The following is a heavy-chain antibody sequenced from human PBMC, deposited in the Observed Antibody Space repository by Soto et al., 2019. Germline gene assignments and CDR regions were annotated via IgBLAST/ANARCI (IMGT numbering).Heavy chain of an antibody. D-gene: IGHD3-22*01. CDR2: IYYSGST. CDR1: GGSISSGDYY. V-gene: IGHV4-30-4*01. CDR3: ARGIVVIITGAVRAFDI. Sequence: SETLSLTCTVSGGSISSGDYYWSWIRQPPGKGLEWIGYIYYSGSTYYNPSLKSRVTISVDTSKNQSSLKLSSVTAADTAVYYCARGIVVIITGAVRAFDIWGQGTMVTVSS. J-gene: IGHJ3*02.